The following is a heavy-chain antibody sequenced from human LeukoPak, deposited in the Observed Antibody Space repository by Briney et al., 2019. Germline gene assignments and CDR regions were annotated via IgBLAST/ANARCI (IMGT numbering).Heavy chain of an antibody. CDR2: ISAYNGNT. D-gene: IGHD6-13*01. J-gene: IGHJ6*03. CDR1: GYTFTGYY. Sequence: GASVKVSCKASGYTFTGYYVHWVRQAPGQGLEWMGWISAYNGNTNYAQKLQGRVTMTTDTSTSTAYMELRSLRSDDAAVYYCARLYSSSRHPLLNYYYYMDVWGKGTTVTISS. CDR3: ARLYSSSRHPLLNYYYYMDV. V-gene: IGHV1-18*04.